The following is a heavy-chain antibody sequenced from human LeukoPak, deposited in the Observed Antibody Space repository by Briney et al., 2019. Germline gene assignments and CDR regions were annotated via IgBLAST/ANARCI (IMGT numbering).Heavy chain of an antibody. CDR3: ARVTGYRIEDYFDY. V-gene: IGHV4-4*02. J-gene: IGHJ4*02. D-gene: IGHD6-13*01. CDR1: GGSISSNNW. CDR2: IHHSGRT. Sequence: SETLSLTCAVSGGSISSNNWWSWVRQPPGKGLEWIGEIHHSGRTNHNPSLKSRVTISVDKSKNQFSLKLTSVTAADTAVYYCARVTGYRIEDYFDYWGQGTLVTVSS.